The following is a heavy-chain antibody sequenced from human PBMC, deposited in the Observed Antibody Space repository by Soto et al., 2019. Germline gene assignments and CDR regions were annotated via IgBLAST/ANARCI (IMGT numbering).Heavy chain of an antibody. V-gene: IGHV1-69*12. D-gene: IGHD3-10*01. CDR3: ATPPPGRWFDT. CDR1: GGTFSSYA. J-gene: IGHJ5*02. CDR2: IIPIFGTA. Sequence: QVQLVQSGAEVKKPGSSVKVSCKASGGTFSSYAISWVRQAPGQGLEWMGGIIPIFGTANYAQKFQGRVTITADEDSSTAYMELRSQRSEDTAVYYCATPPPGRWFDTWGQGTQGTVSP.